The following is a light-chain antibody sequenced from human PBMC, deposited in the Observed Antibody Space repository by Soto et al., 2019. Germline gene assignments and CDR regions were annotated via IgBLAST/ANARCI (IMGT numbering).Light chain of an antibody. CDR1: SSNIGSNT. CDR3: AVWDDTLNGYV. CDR2: SNN. V-gene: IGLV1-44*01. Sequence: QSVLTQPPSASGTPGQRVTISCSGSSSNIGSNTVNWYQQLSGTAPKLLIYSNNQRPSGVPDRFSGSKSGTSASLAISGLQSEDEADYYCAVWDDTLNGYVFGTGTKLTVL. J-gene: IGLJ1*01.